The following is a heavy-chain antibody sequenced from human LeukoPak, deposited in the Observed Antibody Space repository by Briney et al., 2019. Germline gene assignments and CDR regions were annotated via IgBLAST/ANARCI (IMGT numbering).Heavy chain of an antibody. CDR3: ARDGGNYDFWSGYQN. V-gene: IGHV1-69*05. Sequence: SVKVSCKASGGTFSSYAISWVRQAPGQGLEWMGRIIPIFGTANYAQKFQGRVTITTDESTSTAYMELSSLRSEDTAVYYCARDGGNYDFWSGYQNWGQGTLVTASS. CDR2: IIPIFGTA. D-gene: IGHD3-3*01. J-gene: IGHJ4*02. CDR1: GGTFSSYA.